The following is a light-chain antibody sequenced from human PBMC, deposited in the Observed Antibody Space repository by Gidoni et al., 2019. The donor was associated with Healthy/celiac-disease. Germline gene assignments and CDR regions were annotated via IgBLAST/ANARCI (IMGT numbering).Light chain of an antibody. J-gene: IGKJ1*01. CDR1: QSISSY. CDR2: AAS. CDR3: QQSYSTTWT. Sequence: DIQMTQSPSSLSASVGDRVTITCRASQSISSYLNWYQQKPGKAPKLLIYAASSLQSGVPSRFSGSGSETEFTLTISSLQPEDFATYYCQQSYSTTWTFGQGTKVEIK. V-gene: IGKV1-39*01.